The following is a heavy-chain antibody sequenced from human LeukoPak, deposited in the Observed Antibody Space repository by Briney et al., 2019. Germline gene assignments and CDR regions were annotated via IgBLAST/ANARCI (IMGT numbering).Heavy chain of an antibody. CDR2: ISSSSSYI. Sequence: NTGGSLRLSCAASGFTFSSYSMNWVRQAPGKGLEWVSSISSSSSYIYYADSVKGRFTISRDNAKNSLYLQMNSLRAEDTAVYYCARGMDADYDFWSGYPYYFDYWAQGTLVTVSS. CDR1: GFTFSSYS. CDR3: ARGMDADYDFWSGYPYYFDY. D-gene: IGHD3-3*01. J-gene: IGHJ4*02. V-gene: IGHV3-21*01.